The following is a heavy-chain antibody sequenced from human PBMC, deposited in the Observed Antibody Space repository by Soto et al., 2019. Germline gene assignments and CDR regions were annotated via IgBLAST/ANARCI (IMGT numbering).Heavy chain of an antibody. D-gene: IGHD2-2*01. CDR3: AREGRDCSGNSCQVGDY. CDR1: GGSFSGYY. CDR2: INHSGST. Sequence: SETLSLTCAVYGGSFSGYYWSWIRQPPGKGLEWIGEINHSGSTNYNPSLKSRVTISVDTSKNQFSLMLSSVIAADTAIYYCAREGRDCSGNSCQVGDYWGQGSLVIVSS. V-gene: IGHV4-34*01. J-gene: IGHJ4*02.